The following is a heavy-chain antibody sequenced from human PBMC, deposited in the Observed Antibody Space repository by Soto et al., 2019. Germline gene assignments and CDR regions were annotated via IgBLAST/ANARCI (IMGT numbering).Heavy chain of an antibody. J-gene: IGHJ4*02. CDR1: GFTFSDYY. V-gene: IGHV3-11*05. CDR3: ARGRGAAADYVDF. CDR2: ISSSTSHT. Sequence: QVQLVESGGGLVKPGGSLRLSCAVSGFTFSDYYMTWIRQAPGKGLEWVSYISSSTSHTNYADSVKGRFTISRDNAKNSLFLQMNSLRAEDTAVDYCARGRGAAADYVDFWGQGTLVTVSS. D-gene: IGHD6-13*01.